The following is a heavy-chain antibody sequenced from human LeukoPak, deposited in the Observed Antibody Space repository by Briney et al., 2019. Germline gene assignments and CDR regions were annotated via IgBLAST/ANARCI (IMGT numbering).Heavy chain of an antibody. CDR2: ISSSGGTI. J-gene: IGHJ5*02. Sequence: AGGSLRLSCAASGFTFSDYYMSWIRQAPGKGLEWVSYISSSGGTIYYADSVKGRFTISRANAKNSLYLQMNSLRAEDTAVYYCARERRGYCSSTSCSWFDPWGQGTLVTVSS. CDR1: GFTFSDYY. V-gene: IGHV3-11*04. CDR3: ARERRGYCSSTSCSWFDP. D-gene: IGHD2-2*01.